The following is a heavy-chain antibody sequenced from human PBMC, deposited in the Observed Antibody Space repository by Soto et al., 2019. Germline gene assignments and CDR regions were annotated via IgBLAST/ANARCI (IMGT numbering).Heavy chain of an antibody. CDR2: IYSSGNS. J-gene: IGHJ6*03. CDR1: GASISGYY. CDR3: ARHKGDHSTPYKFYYYMDV. D-gene: IGHD4-4*01. V-gene: IGHV4-59*08. Sequence: QVQLQESGPGLVNSSGTLSLTCTVSGASISGYYWSWIRQPPGKGLEWIGYIYSSGNSNSNPSLMSRVTISVDTSKNQFSLRLRSVTAADTAMYYCARHKGDHSTPYKFYYYMDVWGKGTRVTVSS.